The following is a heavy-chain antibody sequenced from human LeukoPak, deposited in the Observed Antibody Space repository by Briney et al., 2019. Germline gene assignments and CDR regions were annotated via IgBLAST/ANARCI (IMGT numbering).Heavy chain of an antibody. CDR3: ARDKRAGWFDP. J-gene: IGHJ5*01. Sequence: GGTLRLSCAASGFTFDDYGMSWVRQAQGKGLEWVSGINWNGGSTGYADSVKGRFTISRDNAKNSLYLQMNSLRAEDTALYYCARDKRAGWFDPWGQGTLVTVSS. D-gene: IGHD6-25*01. CDR2: INWNGGST. CDR1: GFTFDDYG. V-gene: IGHV3-20*04.